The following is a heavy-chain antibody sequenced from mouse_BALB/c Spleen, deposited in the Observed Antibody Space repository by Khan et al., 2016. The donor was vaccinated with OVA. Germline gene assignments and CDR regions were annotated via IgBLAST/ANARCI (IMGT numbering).Heavy chain of an antibody. CDR2: IFPGTSTT. V-gene: IGHV1S132*01. Sequence: QVQLQQSGAELVKPGASVKLSCKTSGYTFTSYWIQWVKQRPGQGLGWIGEIFPGTSTTYYYENFKSKATLTIDTYSNTAYMQLSSLTSEDSSVYFFARGYFGNYEFAYWGQGTLVTVSA. CDR3: ARGYFGNYEFAY. D-gene: IGHD2-1*01. J-gene: IGHJ3*01. CDR1: GYTFTSYW.